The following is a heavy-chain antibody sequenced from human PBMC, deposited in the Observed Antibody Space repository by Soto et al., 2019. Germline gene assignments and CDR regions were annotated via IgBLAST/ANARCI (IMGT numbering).Heavy chain of an antibody. J-gene: IGHJ3*02. V-gene: IGHV1-2*02. CDR2: INPATGAA. CDR1: GYPVTAYY. D-gene: IGHD3-3*01. CDR3: ARGGGVGVAGSAACDR. Sequence: QLHLVQSGAVVKKPGASVTVSCSASGYPVTAYYMHWVRQAPGRGLEWMGGINPATGAAKYTQTFQGRVTMTRDTATRTVFMELGGLTSEDTAGFYCARGGGVGVAGSAACDRWGQGTLVTVSS.